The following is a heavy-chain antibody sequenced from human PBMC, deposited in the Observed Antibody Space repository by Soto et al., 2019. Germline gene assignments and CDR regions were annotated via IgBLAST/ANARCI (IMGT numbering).Heavy chain of an antibody. CDR2: IRSKANSYAT. V-gene: IGHV3-73*01. CDR1: GFTFSGSA. CDR3: TRHEKDFWSGLMDV. J-gene: IGHJ6*03. Sequence: AGSLSLSCAASGFTFSGSAMPWVRQASGKGLEWVGRIRSKANSYATAYAASVKGRFTISRDDSKNTAYLQMNSLKTEDTVVYYCTRHEKDFWSGLMDVWGKGTTVTVSS. D-gene: IGHD3-3*01.